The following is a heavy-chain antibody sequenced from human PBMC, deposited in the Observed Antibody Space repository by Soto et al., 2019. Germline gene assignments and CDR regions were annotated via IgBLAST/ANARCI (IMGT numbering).Heavy chain of an antibody. D-gene: IGHD2-21*01. CDR1: GFSLTTAGVG. V-gene: IGHV2-5*02. CDR2: IYWGEGK. Sequence: QITLKESGPTLVNPTQTLTLTCTFSGFSLTTAGVGVGWIRQPPGKALEGLGMIYWGEGKRYLPSLKSRLTITKDTSKNQVVLKMTTMDPVDTATYYCGHSGGCRIIASWGLGTVVTVSS. CDR3: GHSGGCRIIAS. J-gene: IGHJ4*02.